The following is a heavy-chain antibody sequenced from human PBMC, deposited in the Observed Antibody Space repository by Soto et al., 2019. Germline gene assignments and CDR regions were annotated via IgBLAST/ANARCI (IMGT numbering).Heavy chain of an antibody. D-gene: IGHD3-22*01. V-gene: IGHV1-69*01. CDR2: IIPMFGTA. CDR3: ARVGPAHYYDSSGYYSPLDY. CDR1: GDTFSSYA. J-gene: IGHJ4*02. Sequence: QVQLVQSGAEVKKPGSSVKVSCKASGDTFSSYAINWVRQAPGQGLEWMGGIIPMFGTANYAQKFKGRVTITAGESTSPFYMELSSLRSEDTAVYYCARVGPAHYYDSSGYYSPLDYWGQGTLVTVSS.